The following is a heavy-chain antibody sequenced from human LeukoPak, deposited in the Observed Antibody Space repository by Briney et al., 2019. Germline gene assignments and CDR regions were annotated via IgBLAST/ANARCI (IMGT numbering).Heavy chain of an antibody. J-gene: IGHJ4*02. D-gene: IGHD4-17*01. V-gene: IGHV4-4*07. CDR1: GGSISTYY. CDR3: ARVPTVTFFDY. CDR2: IYTSGST. Sequence: SETLSLTCTVSGGSISTYYWSWIRQPAGKGLEWIGRIYTSGSTNYNPSLKSRVTMSVDTSKNQFSLKLSSVTAADSAVYYCARVPTVTFFDYWGQGTLVTVSS.